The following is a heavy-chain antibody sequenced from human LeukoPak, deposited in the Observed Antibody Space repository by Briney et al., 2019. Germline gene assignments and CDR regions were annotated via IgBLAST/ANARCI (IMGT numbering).Heavy chain of an antibody. CDR3: AREYTHANYYYGVDV. J-gene: IGHJ6*04. D-gene: IGHD2-2*01. V-gene: IGHV3-48*03. CDR1: GFTFSSYE. CDR2: ISGSGSTI. Sequence: PGGSLRLPCAASGFTFSSYEMNWVRQAPGKGLEWVSYISGSGSTIYYADSVKGRFTISRDNAKNSLSLQMNSLRAEDTAVYYCAREYTHANYYYGVDVWGKGTTVTVSS.